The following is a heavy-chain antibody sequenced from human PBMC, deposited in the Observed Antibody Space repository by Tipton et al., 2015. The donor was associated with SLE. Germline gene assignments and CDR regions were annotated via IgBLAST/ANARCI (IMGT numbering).Heavy chain of an antibody. CDR1: GFTFSSYA. D-gene: IGHD3-22*01. J-gene: IGHJ4*02. CDR3: SLDSSGAAGDGFDY. CDR2: ISYDGSNK. V-gene: IGHV3-30*04. Sequence: SLRLSCAASGFTFSSYAMHWVRQAPGKGLEWVAVISYDGSNKYYADSVKGRFTISRDNSKNTLYLQMNSLRAEDTALYYCSLDSSGAAGDGFDYWGQGTLVTVSS.